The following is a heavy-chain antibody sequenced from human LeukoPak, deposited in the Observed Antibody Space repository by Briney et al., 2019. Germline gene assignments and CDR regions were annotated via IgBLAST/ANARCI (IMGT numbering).Heavy chain of an antibody. Sequence: GGSLRLSCAASGFTFSRYTMNWVRQAPGKGLEWVAYITSSGSIIYYADSVKGRFTISRDNAKNSLYLQMNSLRAEDTAVYYCTRTQYSSGWTFDYWGQGTLVTVSS. V-gene: IGHV3-48*04. D-gene: IGHD6-19*01. J-gene: IGHJ4*02. CDR3: TRTQYSSGWTFDY. CDR1: GFTFSRYT. CDR2: ITSSGSII.